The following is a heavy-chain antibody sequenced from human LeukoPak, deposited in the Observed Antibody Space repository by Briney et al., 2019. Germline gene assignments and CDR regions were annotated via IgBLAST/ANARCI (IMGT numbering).Heavy chain of an antibody. J-gene: IGHJ4*02. Sequence: GGSLRLSCAAYGFTFNTYGMNWVRQAPGKGLEWVAVIWYDGSIKYYPDSVKGRFTISRDNAKNTLYLQMNSLRAEDTALYYCARDLGGTSWIGGFDHWGQGTLVTVSS. CDR2: IWYDGSIK. CDR3: ARDLGGTSWIGGFDH. CDR1: GFTFNTYG. D-gene: IGHD3-10*01. V-gene: IGHV3-33*01.